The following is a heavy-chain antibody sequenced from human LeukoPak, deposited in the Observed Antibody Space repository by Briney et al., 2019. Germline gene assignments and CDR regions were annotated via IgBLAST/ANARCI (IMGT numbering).Heavy chain of an antibody. CDR1: GYTFTSYD. CDR2: MNPNSGNT. V-gene: IGHV1-8*02. CDR3: ARRYGGMPTDY. Sequence: GASVKVSCKASGYTFTSYDINWVRQATGQGPEWMGWMNPNSGNTGYAQKFQGRVTMTRDMSTSTVYMELSSLRSEDTAVYYCARRYGGMPTDYWGQGTLVTVSS. D-gene: IGHD4-23*01. J-gene: IGHJ4*02.